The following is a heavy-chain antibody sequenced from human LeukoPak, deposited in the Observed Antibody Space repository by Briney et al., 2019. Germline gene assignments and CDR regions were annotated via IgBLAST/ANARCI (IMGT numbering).Heavy chain of an antibody. Sequence: PGGSLRLSCAVSGFTFSNYAMNWARQAPGKGLEWVSVISRSGTNKYYADSVKGRFSISRDTSRDTLYLQMSSLRAEDTAIYYCARSATRITGNVEHYFDYWGQGTLVTVSS. V-gene: IGHV3-23*01. J-gene: IGHJ4*02. CDR2: ISRSGTNK. CDR1: GFTFSNYA. CDR3: ARSATRITGNVEHYFDY. D-gene: IGHD1-20*01.